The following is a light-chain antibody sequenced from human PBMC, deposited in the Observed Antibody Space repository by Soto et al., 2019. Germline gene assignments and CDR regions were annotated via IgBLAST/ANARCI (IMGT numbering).Light chain of an antibody. V-gene: IGKV1-6*01. CDR2: AAS. CDR3: LQDYNYPFT. Sequence: AIQMTKSPSSLSASVGDRVTITCRASQGIRNDLGWYQQNPGKAPKLLIYAASSLQSGVPSRFSGSGSGTDFTLTISSLQPEDFATYYCLQDYNYPFTFGPGTKVDIK. J-gene: IGKJ3*01. CDR1: QGIRND.